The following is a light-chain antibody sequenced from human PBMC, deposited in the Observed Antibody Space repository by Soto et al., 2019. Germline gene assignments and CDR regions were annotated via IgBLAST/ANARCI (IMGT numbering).Light chain of an antibody. J-gene: IGLJ2*01. CDR3: SSYTSSRTLV. Sequence: QSALTQPASVSGSPGQSITISCTGTSRDVGGYNYVSWYQQHPGKAPKLMIYEVSNRPSGVSNRFSGSKSVNTASLTISGLQAEDEADFYCSSYTSSRTLVFGGVTKLTVL. V-gene: IGLV2-14*01. CDR1: SRDVGGYNY. CDR2: EVS.